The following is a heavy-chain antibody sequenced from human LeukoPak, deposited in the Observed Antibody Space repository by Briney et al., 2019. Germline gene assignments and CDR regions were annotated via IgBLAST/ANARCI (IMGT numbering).Heavy chain of an antibody. Sequence: GGSLRLSCAASGFTFSSYEMNWVRQAPGKGLEWVSYISSSGSTIYYADSVKGRFTISRDNAKNSLYLQMNSLKAEDTAVYYCARERRQDYYDSSGNRPTHFDYWGQGTLVTVSS. CDR2: ISSSGSTI. V-gene: IGHV3-48*03. J-gene: IGHJ4*02. D-gene: IGHD3-22*01. CDR1: GFTFSSYE. CDR3: ARERRQDYYDSSGNRPTHFDY.